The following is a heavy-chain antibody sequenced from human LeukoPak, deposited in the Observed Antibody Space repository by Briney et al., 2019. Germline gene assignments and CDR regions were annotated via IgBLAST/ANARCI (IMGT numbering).Heavy chain of an antibody. D-gene: IGHD3-22*01. Sequence: SVKVSCKASGGTFSNYAITWVRQAPGQGLEWMGRITPILRITSYAQRFQGRVTITADTSTSTAYMELSSLRSEDTAVYYCARDFPTYYYDSIGYYYYWFDPWGQGTLVTFSS. V-gene: IGHV1-69*04. CDR2: ITPILRIT. J-gene: IGHJ5*02. CDR1: GGTFSNYA. CDR3: ARDFPTYYYDSIGYYYYWFDP.